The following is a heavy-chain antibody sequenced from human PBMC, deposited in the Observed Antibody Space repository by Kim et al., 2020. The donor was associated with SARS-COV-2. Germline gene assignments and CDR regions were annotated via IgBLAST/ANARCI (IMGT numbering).Heavy chain of an antibody. CDR1: GFKFSDHY. CDR2: ISSSSTYT. Sequence: GESLRLSCAASGFKFSDHYMTWIRQAPGKGLEWISYISSSSTYTRYADSVKGRFTVSRDNAENSLYLQMNDLRAEDTAVYYCAREGYYFYGVDVWGQGTTVTVS. V-gene: IGHV3-11*05. CDR3: AREGYYFYGVDV. J-gene: IGHJ6*02.